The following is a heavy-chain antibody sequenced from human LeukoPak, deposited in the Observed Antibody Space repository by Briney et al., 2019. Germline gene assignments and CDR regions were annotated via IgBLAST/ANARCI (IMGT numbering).Heavy chain of an antibody. CDR2: INHSGST. CDR3: ARGHLSHDSSGYLDY. V-gene: IGHV4-34*01. CDR1: GGSFSGYY. Sequence: PSETLSLTCAVYGGSFSGYYWSWIRQPPGKGLEWIGEINHSGSTNYNPSLKSRVTISVDTSKSQFYLKLSSVTAADTAVYYCARGHLSHDSSGYLDYWGQGTLVTVSS. J-gene: IGHJ4*02. D-gene: IGHD3-22*01.